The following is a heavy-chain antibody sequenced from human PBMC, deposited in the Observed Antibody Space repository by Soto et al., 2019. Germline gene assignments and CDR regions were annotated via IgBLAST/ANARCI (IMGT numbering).Heavy chain of an antibody. V-gene: IGHV2-5*01. CDR2: IYWNDDK. Sequence: QITLKESGPTLVKPTQTLTLTCTFSGFSLSSGGAGVGWIRQPPGKGLEWLALIYWNDDKRYSPSLRSRLTITQDTSKNQGVLLMTNIDPVDTATYLCAHRRYGDYPRENWFDPWGQGTLVTVSS. CDR1: GFSLSSGGAG. J-gene: IGHJ5*02. CDR3: AHRRYGDYPRENWFDP. D-gene: IGHD4-17*01.